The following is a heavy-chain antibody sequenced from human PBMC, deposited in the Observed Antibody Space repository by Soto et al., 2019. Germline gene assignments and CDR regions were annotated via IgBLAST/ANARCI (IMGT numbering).Heavy chain of an antibody. D-gene: IGHD2-21*02. CDR2: ISYDGSNK. Sequence: QVQLVESGGGVVQPGRSLRLSCAASGFTFSSYAMHWVRQAPGKGLEWVAVISYDGSNKYYADSVKGRFTISRDNSKNTLELQMNSLRAEDTAVDYCARERGPFCGGDCYLGYFDYWGQGTLVTVSS. V-gene: IGHV3-30-3*01. CDR1: GFTFSSYA. CDR3: ARERGPFCGGDCYLGYFDY. J-gene: IGHJ4*02.